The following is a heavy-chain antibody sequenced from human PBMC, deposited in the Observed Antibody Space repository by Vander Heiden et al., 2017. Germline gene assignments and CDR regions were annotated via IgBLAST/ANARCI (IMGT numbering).Heavy chain of an antibody. CDR2: ISYDGSNK. CDR1: GFTFSSYG. J-gene: IGHJ4*02. V-gene: IGHV3-30*18. D-gene: IGHD6-6*01. CDR3: AKDAISSSSLLDY. Sequence: QVQLVESGGGVVQPGRSLRLSCAASGFTFSSYGMHWVRQDPGKGLDWVAVISYDGSNKYYADSVKGRFTISRDNSKNTLYLQMNSLRAEDTAVYYCAKDAISSSSLLDYWGQGTLVTVSS.